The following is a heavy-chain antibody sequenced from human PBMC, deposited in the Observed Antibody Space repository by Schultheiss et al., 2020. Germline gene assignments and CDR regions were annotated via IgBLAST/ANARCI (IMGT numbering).Heavy chain of an antibody. Sequence: ASVKVSCKASGYTFTDHYIHWVRQAPGEGLEWMGWINPDSAHTPLAPKFQGRVSMTRDTSTSTAYMDLSGLRSDDTAVYYCARALGRDQRASDSRGYFLVFQYWGQGTLVTVSS. CDR1: GYTFTDHY. CDR3: ARALGRDQRASDSRGYFLVFQY. D-gene: IGHD3-22*01. CDR2: INPDSAHT. J-gene: IGHJ1*01. V-gene: IGHV1-2*02.